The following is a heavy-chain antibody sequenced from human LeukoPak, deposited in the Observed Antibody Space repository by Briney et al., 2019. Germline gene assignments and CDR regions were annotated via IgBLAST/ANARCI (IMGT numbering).Heavy chain of an antibody. V-gene: IGHV3-23*01. D-gene: IGHD6-19*01. J-gene: IGHJ6*03. Sequence: GGSLRLSCAASGFTFSTYGMSWVRQAPGKGLEWVSAISGSGDNTYYADSVKGRFTISRDNSKNTLYLQMNSLRAEDTAVYYCARENSSGWPLTYYYYYYMDVWGKGTTVTISS. CDR2: ISGSGDNT. CDR3: ARENSSGWPLTYYYYYYMDV. CDR1: GFTFSTYG.